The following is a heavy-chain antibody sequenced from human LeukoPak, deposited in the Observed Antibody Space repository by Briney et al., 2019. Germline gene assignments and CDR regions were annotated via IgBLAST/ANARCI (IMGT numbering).Heavy chain of an antibody. CDR3: ATSQSSVAGIVGD. V-gene: IGHV3-11*04. J-gene: IGHJ4*02. CDR2: ISGSGSSK. CDR1: GFTFGDYF. D-gene: IGHD6-19*01. Sequence: GGSLRLSCAASGFTFGDYFMTWIRQAPGKGLEWVSYISGSGSSKYYADSVKGRFTISRDNAKNSLYLQMNSLRVEDTAVYYCATSQSSVAGIVGDWGQGTLVTVSS.